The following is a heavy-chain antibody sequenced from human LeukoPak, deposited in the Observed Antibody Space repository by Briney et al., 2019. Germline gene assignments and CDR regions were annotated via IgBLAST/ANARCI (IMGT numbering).Heavy chain of an antibody. CDR1: GYTFTSYG. CDR3: FVLRYFDWLSPSDY. D-gene: IGHD3-9*01. J-gene: IGHJ4*02. V-gene: IGHV1-18*01. CDR2: ISAYKGNT. Sequence: ASVKVSCKASGYTFTSYGISWVRQAPGQGLEWMGWISAYKGNTNYAQKLQGRVTMTTDTSTSTAYMELRSLRSDDTAVYYCFVLRYFDWLSPSDYWGQGTLVTVSS.